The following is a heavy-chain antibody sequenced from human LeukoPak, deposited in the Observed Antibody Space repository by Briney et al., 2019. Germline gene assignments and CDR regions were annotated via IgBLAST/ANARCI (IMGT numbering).Heavy chain of an antibody. J-gene: IGHJ4*02. D-gene: IGHD1-26*01. V-gene: IGHV1-69*13. CDR3: ATRRLGEGELLRDF. CDR2: IIPIFGTA. Sequence: GASVKVSCKASGGTFSSYAISWVRQAPGQGLEWMGGIIPIFGTANYAQKFQGRVTITADESTSTAYMELSSLRSEDTAVYYCATRRLGEGELLRDFWGQGTLVTVSS. CDR1: GGTFSSYA.